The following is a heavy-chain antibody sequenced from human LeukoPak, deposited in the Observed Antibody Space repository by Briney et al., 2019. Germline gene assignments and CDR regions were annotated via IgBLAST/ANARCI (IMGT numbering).Heavy chain of an antibody. CDR3: ARGYSSGRIDS. CDR2: IYYTGST. CDR1: GGSISNYY. D-gene: IGHD6-19*01. V-gene: IGHV4-59*01. Sequence: PSETLSLTCTVSGGSISNYYWSWIRQPPGKGLEWIAYIYYTGSTNYNPSLKSRVTISVDTSKNQFSLKLSSVTAADTAVCHCARGYSSGRIDSWGQGTLVTVSS. J-gene: IGHJ4*02.